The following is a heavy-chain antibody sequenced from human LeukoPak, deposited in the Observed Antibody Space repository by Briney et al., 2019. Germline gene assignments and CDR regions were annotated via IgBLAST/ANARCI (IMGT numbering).Heavy chain of an antibody. Sequence: GASVKVSCKASGYTFTSYYMHWVRQAPGQGLEWMGIINPSVGSTSCAQKFQGRVSMTRDMSTSTVYMELSSLRSEDTAVYYCARGHYDRGADFDIWGRGTMVTVSS. D-gene: IGHD3-10*02. CDR2: INPSVGST. V-gene: IGHV1-46*01. CDR1: GYTFTSYY. J-gene: IGHJ3*02. CDR3: ARGHYDRGADFDI.